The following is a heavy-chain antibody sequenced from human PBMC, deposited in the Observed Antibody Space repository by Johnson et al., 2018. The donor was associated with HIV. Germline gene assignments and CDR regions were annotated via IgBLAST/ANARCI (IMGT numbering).Heavy chain of an antibody. CDR2: ISYDGGTT. V-gene: IGHV3-30-3*01. Sequence: QVQLVESGGGVVQSGRSLRLSCAASGFTFSSYAMHWVRQAPGKGLEWVAVISYDGGTTNYADSVKGRFTISRDNAKNTLYLQMNNLRAEDTAVYYCARDPFYYDSSDAFDIWGQGTMVTVSS. J-gene: IGHJ3*02. D-gene: IGHD3-22*01. CDR1: GFTFSSYA. CDR3: ARDPFYYDSSDAFDI.